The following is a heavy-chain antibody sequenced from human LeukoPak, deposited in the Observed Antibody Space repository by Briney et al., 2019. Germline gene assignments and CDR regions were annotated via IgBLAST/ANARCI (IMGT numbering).Heavy chain of an antibody. V-gene: IGHV4-59*12. J-gene: IGHJ4*02. CDR3: ARDSYYDSSGLVDY. CDR2: IYYSGST. Sequence: SETLSLTCTVSGGSICSYYWSWIRQPPGKGLEWIGYIYYSGSTNYNPSLKSRVTISVDTSKNQFSLKLSSVTAADTAVYYCARDSYYDSSGLVDYWGQGTLVTVSS. D-gene: IGHD3-22*01. CDR1: GGSICSYY.